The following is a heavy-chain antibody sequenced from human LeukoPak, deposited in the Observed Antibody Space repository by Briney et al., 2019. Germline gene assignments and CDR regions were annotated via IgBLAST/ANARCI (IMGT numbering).Heavy chain of an antibody. Sequence: PGGSLRLSRAASGFTFRSHAMSWVRQAPGKGLDWVSVISDSGGDTYYADSVKGRFTVSRDSFKNTLYLQMNSLRAEDTAVYYCAKRPVEAVGSEYYDDWGQGTLVTVST. CDR2: ISDSGGDT. D-gene: IGHD6-13*01. J-gene: IGHJ4*02. CDR1: GFTFRSHA. CDR3: AKRPVEAVGSEYYDD. V-gene: IGHV3-23*01.